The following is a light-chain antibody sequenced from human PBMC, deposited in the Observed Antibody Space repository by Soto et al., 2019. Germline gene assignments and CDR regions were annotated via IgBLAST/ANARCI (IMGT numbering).Light chain of an antibody. CDR3: QQYASSPLVYT. CDR2: AAS. CDR1: QSVSSSY. Sequence: EIVLTQAPGTLSFSPGERATLSCRASQSVSSSYLAWYHQKPGQAPRLLIYAASSRATGIPDRFSGSGAGTVFNLTISSLESEDFAVYYCQQYASSPLVYTFGQETKLE. V-gene: IGKV3-20*01. J-gene: IGKJ2*01.